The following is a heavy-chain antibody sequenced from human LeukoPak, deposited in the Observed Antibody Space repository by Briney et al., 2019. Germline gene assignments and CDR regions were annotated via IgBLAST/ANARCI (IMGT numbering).Heavy chain of an antibody. Sequence: GGSLRLSCAASGFTFSSYSMNWVRQAPGKGLEWVSSISSSSSYIYYADSVKGRFTISRDNAKNSLYLQMNSLRAEDTAVYYCARVGPSPYYYDSSGYSDAFDIWGQGTMVTVSS. CDR2: ISSSSSYI. J-gene: IGHJ3*02. V-gene: IGHV3-21*04. D-gene: IGHD3-22*01. CDR1: GFTFSSYS. CDR3: ARVGPSPYYYDSSGYSDAFDI.